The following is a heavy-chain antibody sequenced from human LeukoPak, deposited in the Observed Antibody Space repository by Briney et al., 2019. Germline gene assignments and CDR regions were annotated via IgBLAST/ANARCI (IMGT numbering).Heavy chain of an antibody. V-gene: IGHV3-48*02. CDR2: ISTTSSFI. D-gene: IGHD1-26*01. J-gene: IGHJ4*02. CDR3: VRAVVGATDY. Sequence: PGGSLRLSCAASGFTFRYYSMNWVRQAPGKGLEWVSYISTTSSFIYYADSVKGRFTISRDNAKNSLYLQMNSLRDEDTAVYYCVRAVVGATDYWGQGTLVTVSS. CDR1: GFTFRYYS.